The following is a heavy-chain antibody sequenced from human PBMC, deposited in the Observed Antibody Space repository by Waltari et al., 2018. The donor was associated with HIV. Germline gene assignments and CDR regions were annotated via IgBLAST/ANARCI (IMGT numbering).Heavy chain of an antibody. CDR1: EFTVSSDY. V-gene: IGHV3-53*02. CDR2: IYSGGST. J-gene: IGHJ3*02. CDR3: ARGSEYSGYADAFDI. Sequence: EVQLVETGGGLIQPGGSLRLSCAASEFTVSSDYMSWVRQPPGKGLEWVSVIYSGGSTYYADSVKGRFTISRDNSKNTLYLQMNSLRAEDTAIYYCARGSEYSGYADAFDIWGQGTMVTVSS. D-gene: IGHD5-12*01.